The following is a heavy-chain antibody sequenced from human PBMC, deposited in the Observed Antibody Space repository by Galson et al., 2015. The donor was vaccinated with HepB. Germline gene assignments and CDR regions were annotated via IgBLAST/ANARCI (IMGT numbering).Heavy chain of an antibody. CDR3: ARDLRVKYSYGLNDAFDI. CDR1: GYTFSSYA. Sequence: SVKVSCKASGYTFSSYAISWVRQAPGQGLEWMGGIIPIFGTANYAQKFQGRVTITADESTSTAYMELSSLRSEDTAVYYCARDLRVKYSYGLNDAFDIWGQGTMVTVSS. V-gene: IGHV1-69*13. J-gene: IGHJ3*02. D-gene: IGHD5-18*01. CDR2: IIPIFGTA.